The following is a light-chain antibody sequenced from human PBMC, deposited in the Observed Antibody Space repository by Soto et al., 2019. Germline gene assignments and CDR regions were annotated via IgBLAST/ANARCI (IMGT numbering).Light chain of an antibody. CDR2: AAS. Sequence: AIRMTQSPSSFSASTGDRVTITCRASQGISSSLAWYQQKPGKAPKLLIYAASTLQSGVPSRFSGSGSGTDFTLTISCLQSEAFATYYCQQYYSYPLTFGGGTKVEIK. V-gene: IGKV1-8*01. J-gene: IGKJ4*01. CDR1: QGISSS. CDR3: QQYYSYPLT.